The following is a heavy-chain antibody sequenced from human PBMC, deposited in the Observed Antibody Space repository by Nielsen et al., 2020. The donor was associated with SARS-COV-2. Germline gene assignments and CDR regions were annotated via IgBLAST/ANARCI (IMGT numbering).Heavy chain of an antibody. D-gene: IGHD6-6*01. CDR3: ARFTGSIAARYFDY. CDR1: GYTFTSYA. Sequence: SVKVSCKASGYTFTSYAISWVRQAPGQGLEWMGGIIPIFGTANYAQKFQGRVTITADKSTSTAYMELSSLRSEDTAVYYCARFTGSIAARYFDYWGQGTLVTVSS. J-gene: IGHJ4*02. CDR2: IIPIFGTA. V-gene: IGHV1-69*06.